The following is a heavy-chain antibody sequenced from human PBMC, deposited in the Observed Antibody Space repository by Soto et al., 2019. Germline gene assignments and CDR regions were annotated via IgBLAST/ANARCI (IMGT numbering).Heavy chain of an antibody. Sequence: GESLKISCKGSGYSFTSYWISWVRQMPGKGLEWMGRIDPSDSYTNYSQSFQGHVTISADKAISTAYLQWSSLKASDTAMYYCSRLGYCSGGSCFIGKNGMDVWGRGTTVTVSS. J-gene: IGHJ6*02. V-gene: IGHV5-10-1*01. CDR2: IDPSDSYT. D-gene: IGHD2-15*01. CDR1: GYSFTSYW. CDR3: SRLGYCSGGSCFIGKNGMDV.